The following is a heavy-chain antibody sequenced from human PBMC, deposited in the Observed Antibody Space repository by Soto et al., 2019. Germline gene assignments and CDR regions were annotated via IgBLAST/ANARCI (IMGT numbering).Heavy chain of an antibody. V-gene: IGHV1-69*13. CDR1: GGTFSSYA. J-gene: IGHJ6*02. Sequence: LVKVSCKASGGTFSSYAISWVRQAPGQGLEWMGGIIPIFGTANYAQKFQGRVTITADESTSTAYMELSSLRSEDTAVYYCARFGSPHKTKVARPGPGRMDVWGQGTTATVSS. CDR2: IIPIFGTA. CDR3: ARFGSPHKTKVARPGPGRMDV. D-gene: IGHD6-6*01.